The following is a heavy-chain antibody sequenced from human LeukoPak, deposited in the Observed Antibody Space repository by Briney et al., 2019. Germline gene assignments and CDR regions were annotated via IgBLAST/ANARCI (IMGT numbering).Heavy chain of an antibody. J-gene: IGHJ4*02. V-gene: IGHV4-4*02. CDR3: ARLRDLYDVFEY. CDR2: VHLDGRT. CDR1: GGSVINTNW. D-gene: IGHD3-16*01. Sequence: SETLSLTCGVSGGSVINTNWWTWVRQPPGKGLEWIGEVHLDGRTNYNPSLESRLTMSVDVSENQVSLKLTSVTAADTAVYYCARLRDLYDVFEYWGLGALVTVSS.